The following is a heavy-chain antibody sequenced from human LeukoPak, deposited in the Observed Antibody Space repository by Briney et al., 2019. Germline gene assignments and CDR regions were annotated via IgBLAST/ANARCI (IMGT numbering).Heavy chain of an antibody. J-gene: IGHJ3*02. CDR3: ARHYADYTDPYTFDI. D-gene: IGHD4-17*01. Sequence: PSETLSLTCTVSGVSISSYYWSWIRQPPGKGLEWIGYIYYSGSTNYNPSLKSRVSISVDTSKNQFSLRLSSVTAADTAMYYCARHYADYTDPYTFDIWGQGTMVTVSS. CDR2: IYYSGST. V-gene: IGHV4-59*08. CDR1: GVSISSYY.